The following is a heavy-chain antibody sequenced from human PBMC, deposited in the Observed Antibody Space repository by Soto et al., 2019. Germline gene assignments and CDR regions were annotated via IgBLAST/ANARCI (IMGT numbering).Heavy chain of an antibody. CDR2: IYYSGST. V-gene: IGHV4-59*08. D-gene: IGHD3-3*01. CDR3: ATRAADYDFWSGYYSYYYYMYF. Sequence: SETLSLTCTVSGGSISSYYWSWIRQPPGKGLEWIGYIYYSGSTNYNPSLKSRVTISVDTSKNQFSLKLSSVTAADTAVYYCATRAADYDFWSGYYSYYYYMYFCGQGTTVPVSS. CDR1: GGSISSYY. J-gene: IGHJ6*03.